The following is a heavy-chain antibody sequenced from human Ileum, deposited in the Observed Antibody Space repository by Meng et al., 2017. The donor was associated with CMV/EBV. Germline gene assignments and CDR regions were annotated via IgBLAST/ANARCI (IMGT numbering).Heavy chain of an antibody. CDR3: TSHNLYYYDSSGSL. CDR2: IRSKANSYAT. CDR1: GFTFSGSA. J-gene: IGHJ4*02. V-gene: IGHV3-73*01. D-gene: IGHD3-22*01. Sequence: GESLKISCAASGFTFSGSAMHWVRQASGKGLEWVGRIRSKANSYATAYAASVKGRFTISRDDSKNTAYLQMNSLKTEDTAVYYCTSHNLYYYDSSGSLWGQGTLVTVPQ.